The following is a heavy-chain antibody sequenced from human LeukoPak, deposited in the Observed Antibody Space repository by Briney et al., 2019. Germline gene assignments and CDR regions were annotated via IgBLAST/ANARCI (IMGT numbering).Heavy chain of an antibody. CDR3: ARTRSYSSSWPPSY. J-gene: IGHJ4*02. D-gene: IGHD6-13*01. V-gene: IGHV1-69*05. CDR2: IIPIFGTA. Sequence: EASVKVSCKASGGTFSSYAISWVRQAPGQGLEWMGGIIPIFGTANYAQKFQGRVTMTRDMSTSTVYMELSSLRSEDTAVYYCARTRSYSSSWPPSYWGQGTLVTVSS. CDR1: GGTFSSYA.